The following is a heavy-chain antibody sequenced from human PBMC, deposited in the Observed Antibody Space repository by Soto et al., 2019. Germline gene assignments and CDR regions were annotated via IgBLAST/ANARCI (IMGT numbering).Heavy chain of an antibody. J-gene: IGHJ5*02. Sequence: QVQLVQSGAEVKKPGASVKVSCKASGYTFTGYFMHWVRQAPGQGLEWMGWINPNSGATKYAQKFQGRVTLSRDTSIRTASMELTGLRSDDTAVYYCARGGGTILAPLPWGQGTQVTVSS. V-gene: IGHV1-2*02. D-gene: IGHD3-3*01. CDR3: ARGGGTILAPLP. CDR2: INPNSGAT. CDR1: GYTFTGYF.